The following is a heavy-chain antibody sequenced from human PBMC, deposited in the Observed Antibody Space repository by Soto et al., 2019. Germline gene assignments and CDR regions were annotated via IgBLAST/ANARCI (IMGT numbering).Heavy chain of an antibody. V-gene: IGHV4-4*07. D-gene: IGHD6-19*01. CDR3: ARDRAVAGIAPRRDAFDI. CDR2: IYTSGST. J-gene: IGHJ3*02. Sequence: PSETLSLTCTVSGGSISSYYWSWIRQPAGKGLEWIGRIYTSGSTNYNPSLKSRVTMSVDTSKNQFSLKLSSVTAADTAVYYCARDRAVAGIAPRRDAFDIWGQGTMVTVSS. CDR1: GGSISSYY.